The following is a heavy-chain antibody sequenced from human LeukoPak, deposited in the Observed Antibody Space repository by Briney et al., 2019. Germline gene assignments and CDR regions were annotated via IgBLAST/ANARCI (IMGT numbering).Heavy chain of an antibody. J-gene: IGHJ4*02. Sequence: SETLSLTCTVSGAPISSSYWSWIRQPPGKGLEWIGYIHYTGTTNYNPSLKSRVTTSLDTSKNQFSLKLSSVTAADTAVYYCASFRVFAGFDYWGLGALVTVSS. CDR3: ASFRVFAGFDY. CDR1: GAPISSSY. V-gene: IGHV4-59*08. CDR2: IHYTGTT.